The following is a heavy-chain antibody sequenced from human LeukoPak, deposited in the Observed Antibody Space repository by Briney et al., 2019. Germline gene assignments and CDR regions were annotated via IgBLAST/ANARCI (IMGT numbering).Heavy chain of an antibody. D-gene: IGHD4-23*01. V-gene: IGHV3-23*01. CDR1: GFTFSSYA. Sequence: GGSLRLTCATSGFTFSSYAMNWVRQAPGKGLDWVAGISDSGGDTDYADSVKGRFTISRDNSKSTLYLQMSSLRAEDTAVYYCAKVPHYGGNSPYFDSWGQGTLVTVSS. CDR2: ISDSGGDT. J-gene: IGHJ4*02. CDR3: AKVPHYGGNSPYFDS.